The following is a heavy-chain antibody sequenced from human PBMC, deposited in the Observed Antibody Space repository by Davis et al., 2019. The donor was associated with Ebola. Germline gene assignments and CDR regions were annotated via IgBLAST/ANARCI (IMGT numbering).Heavy chain of an antibody. CDR1: GGSFSGYY. V-gene: IGHV4-34*01. CDR3: AKAQECSSTTCYAFDI. J-gene: IGHJ3*02. Sequence: MPSETLSLTCAVYGGSFSGYYWSWIRQPPGKGLEWIGEINHSGSTNYNPSLKSRVTISVDTSKNQFSLKLSSVTAADTAVYYCAKAQECSSTTCYAFDIWGQGTMVTVSS. D-gene: IGHD6-13*01. CDR2: INHSGST.